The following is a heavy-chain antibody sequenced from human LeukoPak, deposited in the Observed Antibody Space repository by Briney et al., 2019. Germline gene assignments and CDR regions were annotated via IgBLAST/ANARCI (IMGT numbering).Heavy chain of an antibody. CDR2: ISSSSSTI. D-gene: IGHD6-13*01. J-gene: IGHJ4*02. Sequence: HPGGSLRLSCAASGFTFSSYSMNWVRQAPGKGLEWVSHISSSSSTIYYADSVKGRFTISRDNSKNTLYLQMNSLRAEDTAVYYCARGQRTSWYTNFDYWGQGTLVTVSS. CDR1: GFTFSSYS. V-gene: IGHV3-48*01. CDR3: ARGQRTSWYTNFDY.